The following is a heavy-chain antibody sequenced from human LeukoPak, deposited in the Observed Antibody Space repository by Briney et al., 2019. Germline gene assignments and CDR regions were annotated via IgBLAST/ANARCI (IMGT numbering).Heavy chain of an antibody. CDR3: ARDLGHCSGGSCHPVAFDI. CDR2: IKSDETST. Sequence: PGGSLRLSCAASGFTFTKDWMHWVRQVPGKGLVWVSRIKSDETSTAYADSVRGRFTISRDNAKNMLYLQMNSLRAEDTAVYYCARDLGHCSGGSCHPVAFDIWGQGTMVTVSS. CDR1: GFTFTKDW. J-gene: IGHJ3*02. V-gene: IGHV3-74*01. D-gene: IGHD2-15*01.